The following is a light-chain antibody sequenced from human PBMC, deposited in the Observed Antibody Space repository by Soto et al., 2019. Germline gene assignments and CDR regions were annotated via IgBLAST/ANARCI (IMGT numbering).Light chain of an antibody. CDR3: QQYNNWWT. V-gene: IGKV3-15*01. CDR2: GAS. J-gene: IGKJ1*01. CDR1: QSVGSN. Sequence: EIVMTQSPATLSMSPGERATLSCRASQSVGSNLAWYQQKPGQAPRLLIYGASTRATGIPARFSGSGSGTEFTLTISSLQSEDFAVYYCQQYNNWWTFGQGTKVEIK.